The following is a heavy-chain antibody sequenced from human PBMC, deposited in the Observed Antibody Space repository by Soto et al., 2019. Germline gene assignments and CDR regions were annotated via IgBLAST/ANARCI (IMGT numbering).Heavy chain of an antibody. CDR2: SRNKANDYTT. CDR3: AREAQREGDYVLDAFDF. J-gene: IGHJ3*01. D-gene: IGHD4-17*01. V-gene: IGHV3-72*01. CDR1: GFTFSDHY. Sequence: EVQLVESGGALVQPGGSLRLSCAASGFTFSDHYLDWVRQAPGKGLEWVGRSRNKANDYTTEYAASVTGRFTISRDASKYSLHLQMNSLKTEDTAVYYCAREAQREGDYVLDAFDFWGQGTMVTFSS.